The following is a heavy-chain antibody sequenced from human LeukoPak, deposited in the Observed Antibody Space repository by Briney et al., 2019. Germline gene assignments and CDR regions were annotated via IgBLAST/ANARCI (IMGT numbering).Heavy chain of an antibody. CDR2: IYYSGST. Sequence: SESLSLTCTVSGGSISSSSYYWSWIRQPPGKGLEWIGYIYYSGSTNYNPSLKSRVTISVDTSKNQFSLKLSSVTAADTAVYYCARGCSGGSCYGQPFDYWGQGTLVTVSS. CDR1: GGSISSSSYY. CDR3: ARGCSGGSCYGQPFDY. J-gene: IGHJ4*02. D-gene: IGHD2-15*01. V-gene: IGHV4-61*01.